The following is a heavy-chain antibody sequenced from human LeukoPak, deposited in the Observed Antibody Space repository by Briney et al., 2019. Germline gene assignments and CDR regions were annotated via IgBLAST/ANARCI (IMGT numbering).Heavy chain of an antibody. J-gene: IGHJ4*02. CDR1: GITFNNAW. CDR2: INNDGSYI. CDR3: ARDPTHYLRYGYFDY. D-gene: IGHD3-9*01. V-gene: IGHV3-21*01. Sequence: GGSLRLSCATSGITFNNAWMSWVRQAPGKGLEWVSSINNDGSYIYYAGSVKGRFTISRDNAKNSLYLRLNSLRVEDTAVYYCARDPTHYLRYGYFDYWGQGTLVTVSS.